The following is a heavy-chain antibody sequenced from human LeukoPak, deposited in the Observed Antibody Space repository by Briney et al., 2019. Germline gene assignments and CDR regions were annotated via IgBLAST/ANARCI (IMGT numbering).Heavy chain of an antibody. Sequence: PGGSPRLSCAASGFTFSSYEMNWVRQAPGKGLEWVSYISSSGSTIYYADSVKGRFTISRDNAKNSLYLQMNSLRAEDTAVYYCARETDSAFDIWGQGTMVTVSS. V-gene: IGHV3-48*03. CDR2: ISSSGSTI. J-gene: IGHJ3*02. CDR1: GFTFSSYE. CDR3: ARETDSAFDI.